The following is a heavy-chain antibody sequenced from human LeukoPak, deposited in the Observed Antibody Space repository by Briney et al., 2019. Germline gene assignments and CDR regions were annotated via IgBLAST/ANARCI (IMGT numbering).Heavy chain of an antibody. CDR1: GFTFSGFG. CDR3: VKDLSGYWTFDY. V-gene: IGHV3-30*18. Sequence: PGKSLRLSCAASGFTFSGFGMHWVRQAPGKGLEWVAVISDDGNRKYYADSVQGRFTISRDNSKNTLYLQMNSLRAEDTAVYFCVKDLSGYWTFDYWGQGTLVTVSS. CDR2: ISDDGNRK. D-gene: IGHD1-1*01. J-gene: IGHJ4*02.